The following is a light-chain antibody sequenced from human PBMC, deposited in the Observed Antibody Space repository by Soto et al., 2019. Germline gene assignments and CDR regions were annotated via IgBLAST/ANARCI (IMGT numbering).Light chain of an antibody. CDR3: QQIDDLPPFT. V-gene: IGKV1-33*01. J-gene: IGKJ3*01. CDR2: DAS. Sequence: DIQMTQSPSSLSASVGDRVTITCQASQDISNYLNWYQQKPGKAPKLLIYDASNLETGVPSRFSGSGSGTDFTFTISSLQPEDIATYYCQQIDDLPPFTFGPGTKVDLK. CDR1: QDISNY.